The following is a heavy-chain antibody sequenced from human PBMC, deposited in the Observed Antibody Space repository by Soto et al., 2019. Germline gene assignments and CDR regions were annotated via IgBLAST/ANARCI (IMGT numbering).Heavy chain of an antibody. CDR2: ISSGGSFI. J-gene: IGHJ4*02. Sequence: EVQLVESGGGLVKPGGSLRLSCAASGFTFRTYGMNWVRRAPGGGLEWVASISSGGSFIYYADSVKGRFTISRDDAEKSLYLQMNSLRAEDTALYYCAREPEGIAAALDYWGRGTLVTVSS. CDR3: AREPEGIAAALDY. D-gene: IGHD6-13*01. V-gene: IGHV3-21*01. CDR1: GFTFRTYG.